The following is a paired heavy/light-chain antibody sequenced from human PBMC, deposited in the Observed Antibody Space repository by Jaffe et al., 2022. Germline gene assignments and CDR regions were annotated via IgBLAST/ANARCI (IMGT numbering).Heavy chain of an antibody. Sequence: QVQLQESGPGLVKPSQTLSLTCTVSGGSISSGSYYWSWIRQPAGKGLEWIGRIYTSGSTNYNPSLKSRVTISVDTSKNQFSLKLSSVTAADTAVYYCAKESGYYYDSSGYYVGAHYYYYMDVWGKGTTVTVSS. J-gene: IGHJ6*03. CDR3: AKESGYYYDSSGYYVGAHYYYYMDV. CDR2: IYTSGST. CDR1: GGSISSGSYY. D-gene: IGHD3-22*01. V-gene: IGHV4-61*02.
Light chain of an antibody. J-gene: IGLJ1*01. CDR2: DVS. V-gene: IGLV2-11*01. CDR3: CSYAGSYTFASYV. Sequence: QSALTQPRSVSGSPGQSVTISCTGTSSDVGGYNYVSWYQQHPGKAPKLMIYDVSKRPSGVPDRFSGSKSGNTASLTISGLQAEDEADYYCCSYAGSYTFASYVFGTGTKVTVL. CDR1: SSDVGGYNY.